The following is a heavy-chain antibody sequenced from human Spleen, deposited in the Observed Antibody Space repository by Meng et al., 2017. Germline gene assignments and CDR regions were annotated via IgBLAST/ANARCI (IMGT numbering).Heavy chain of an antibody. V-gene: IGHV4-30-4*01. J-gene: IGHJ4*02. D-gene: IGHD3-16*02. CDR2: IHSRESP. CDR3: ARESRWSYLDY. Sequence: QVQLQESGPGLVKPSQTLSLTCTVFGGSISGGDYYWSWIRQPPGKGLEWIGYIHSRESPYYNPSLKSRVSISEDTAKNQFSLKLTSVTAADTAVYYCARESRWSYLDYWGQGTLVTVSS. CDR1: GGSISGGDYY.